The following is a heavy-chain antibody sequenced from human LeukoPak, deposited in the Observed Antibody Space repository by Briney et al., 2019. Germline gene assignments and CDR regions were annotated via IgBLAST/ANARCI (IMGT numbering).Heavy chain of an antibody. Sequence: GGSLRLSCAASVFTFSSYWMSCVPESPGKGGEGVANMKQDGSEKYYVVSVKGRFTISRHNAKNSLYLQMNSLRAEDTAVYYCASVEGSSWYGAFDIWGQGTTVTVSS. CDR2: MKQDGSEK. CDR1: VFTFSSYW. D-gene: IGHD6-13*01. V-gene: IGHV3-7*01. J-gene: IGHJ3*02. CDR3: ASVEGSSWYGAFDI.